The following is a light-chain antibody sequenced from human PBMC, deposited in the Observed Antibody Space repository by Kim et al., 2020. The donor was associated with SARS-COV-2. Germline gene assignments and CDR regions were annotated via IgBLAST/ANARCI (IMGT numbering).Light chain of an antibody. CDR2: AVS. J-gene: IGLJ2*01. CDR1: THDIGAYNF. Sequence: QSALTQPASLSESPGKSITISCTGTTHDIGAYNFVSWYQQHPDRAPQLILFAVSDRPSGVSDRFSGSKSGNTASLTISGLQAEDEADYYCCSYTVNNTLVFGGGTQLTVL. CDR3: CSYTVNNTLV. V-gene: IGLV2-14*03.